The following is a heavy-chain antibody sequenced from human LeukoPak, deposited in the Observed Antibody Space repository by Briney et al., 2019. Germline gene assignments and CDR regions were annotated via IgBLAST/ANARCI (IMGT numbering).Heavy chain of an antibody. CDR3: ASGLELDY. CDR1: GFTFSSYW. V-gene: IGHV3-7*03. Sequence: GGSLRLSCAASGFTFSSYWMRWVRQALGKGLEWVANIKQDGSEKNYVDSVKGRFTISRDNAKNPLYLQMNSLRAEDTAVCYCASGLELDYWGQGTLVTVSS. J-gene: IGHJ4*02. CDR2: IKQDGSEK.